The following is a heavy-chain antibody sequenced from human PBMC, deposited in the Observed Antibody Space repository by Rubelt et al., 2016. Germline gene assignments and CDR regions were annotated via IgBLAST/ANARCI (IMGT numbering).Heavy chain of an antibody. CDR3: ARERKRGEYYYGMDV. J-gene: IGHJ6*02. CDR1: GFTFSSYS. V-gene: IGHV3-48*01. CDR2: ISSSSSTI. D-gene: IGHD2-21*01. Sequence: GGGLVQPGGSLRLSCAASGFTFSSYSMNWVRQAPGKGLEWVSYISSSSSTIYYADSVKGRFTISRENAKNSLYLQRNSLRAGDTAIYFCARERKRGEYYYGMDVWGQGTTVTVSS.